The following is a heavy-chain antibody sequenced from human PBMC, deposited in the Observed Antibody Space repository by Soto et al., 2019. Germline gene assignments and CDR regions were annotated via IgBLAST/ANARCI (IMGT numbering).Heavy chain of an antibody. CDR1: GFSLSTTAVG. CDR3: PHIAYAWDLEGFDY. J-gene: IGHJ4*02. D-gene: IGHD1-1*01. Sequence: QVTLKESGPTLVKPTQTLTLTCTFSGFSLSTTAVGVGWIRQPPGRALEGLAVIYWDDDKRYSPSLKSRLTITKEPSKDQVVLTMTNMDAVDTGTYYCPHIAYAWDLEGFDYWGRGTLVTVSS. CDR2: IYWDDDK. V-gene: IGHV2-5*02.